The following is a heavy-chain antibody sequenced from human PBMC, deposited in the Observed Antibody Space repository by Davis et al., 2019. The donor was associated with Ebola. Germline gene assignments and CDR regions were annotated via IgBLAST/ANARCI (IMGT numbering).Heavy chain of an antibody. CDR2: IYYSGST. CDR3: ARDLGTAMVRDAFDI. CDR1: GGSFSGYY. D-gene: IGHD5-18*01. Sequence: PSETLSLTCAVYGGSFSGYYWSWIRQPPGKGLEWIGYIYYSGSTNYNPSLKSRVTISVDTSKNQFSLKLSSVTAADTAVYYCARDLGTAMVRDAFDIWGQGTMVTVSS. V-gene: IGHV4-59*12. J-gene: IGHJ3*02.